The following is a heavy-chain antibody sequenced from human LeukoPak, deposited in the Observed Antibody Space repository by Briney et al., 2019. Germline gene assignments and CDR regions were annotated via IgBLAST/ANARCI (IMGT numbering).Heavy chain of an antibody. Sequence: ASVKVSCKASGYTFTSYGISWVRQAPGQGLEWMGWISAYNGNTNYAQKFQGRVTMTRNTSISTAYMELSSLRSEDTAVYYCARWRPRGHNYFDYWGQGTLVTVSS. CDR3: ARWRPRGHNYFDY. CDR1: GYTFTSYG. D-gene: IGHD3-10*01. J-gene: IGHJ4*02. V-gene: IGHV1-18*01. CDR2: ISAYNGNT.